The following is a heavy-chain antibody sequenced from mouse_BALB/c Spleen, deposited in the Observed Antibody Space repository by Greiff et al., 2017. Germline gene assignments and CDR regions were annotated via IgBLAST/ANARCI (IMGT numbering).Heavy chain of an antibody. J-gene: IGHJ3*01. CDR1: GFTFSSFG. V-gene: IGHV5-17*02. CDR2: ISSGSSTI. D-gene: IGHD1-2*01. CDR3: AREDTTAFAY. Sequence: DVMLVESGGGLVQPGGSRKLSCAASGFTFSSFGMHWVRQAPEKGLEWVAYISSGSSTIYYADTVKGRFTISRDNPKNTLFLQMTSLRSEDTAMYYCAREDTTAFAYWGQGTLVTVSA.